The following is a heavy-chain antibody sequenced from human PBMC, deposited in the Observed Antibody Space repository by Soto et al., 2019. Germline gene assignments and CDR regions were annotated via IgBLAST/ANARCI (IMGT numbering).Heavy chain of an antibody. CDR2: IYYSGST. J-gene: IGHJ6*02. CDR1: GGSISSYY. V-gene: IGHV4-59*08. CDR3: ARHQVDSGSRYPWVYYYYYGMDV. D-gene: IGHD1-26*01. Sequence: PSETLSLTCTVSGGSISSYYWSWIRQPPGKGLEWIGNIYYSGSTNYNPSLKSRDNISVDKSKNQFSLKLSSVTAADTAVYYCARHQVDSGSRYPWVYYYYYGMDVWGQGTTVTVSS.